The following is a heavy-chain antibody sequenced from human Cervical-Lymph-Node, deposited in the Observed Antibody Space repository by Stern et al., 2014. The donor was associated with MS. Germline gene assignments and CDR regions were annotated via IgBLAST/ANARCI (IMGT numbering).Heavy chain of an antibody. CDR1: GYTFTGYY. Sequence: QVQLGQSGAEVKKPWASVKVSCKASGYTFTGYYMNWVRQAPGQGLEWMRRDNPNSGGTYSAQQLQGRVTMTRDTSIKIAYMEPSGLRSDDTAIYYCARDGLPITTRAWFDSWGQGTLVTVSS. CDR2: DNPNSGGT. V-gene: IGHV1-2*02. J-gene: IGHJ5*01. D-gene: IGHD1-1*01. CDR3: ARDGLPITTRAWFDS.